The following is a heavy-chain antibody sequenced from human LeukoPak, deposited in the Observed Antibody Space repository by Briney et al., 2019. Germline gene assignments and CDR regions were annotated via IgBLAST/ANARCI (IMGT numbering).Heavy chain of an antibody. D-gene: IGHD1-26*01. V-gene: IGHV3-30-3*01. Sequence: GGSLRLSCAASGFTFSSYAMHWVRQAPGKGLEWVAVISYDGSNKYYADSVKGRFTISRDNSKNTLYLQMNSLRAEDTAVYYCAKDRELPQDYWGQGTLVTVSS. CDR2: ISYDGSNK. CDR1: GFTFSSYA. CDR3: AKDRELPQDY. J-gene: IGHJ4*02.